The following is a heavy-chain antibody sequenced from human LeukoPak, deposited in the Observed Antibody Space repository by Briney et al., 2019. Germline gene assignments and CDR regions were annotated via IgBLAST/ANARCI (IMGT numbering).Heavy chain of an antibody. V-gene: IGHV3-21*01. Sequence: GGSLRLSCVVSGFNFSSHSVNWVRQAPGTGLEWVLSITTSNYIFYADSVKGRFTISRDNAKNSLYLQMNGLRAEDTAVYYCVREQARGGSFDYWGQGTLVTVSS. CDR2: ITTSNYI. J-gene: IGHJ4*02. CDR3: VREQARGGSFDY. D-gene: IGHD2-15*01. CDR1: GFNFSSHS.